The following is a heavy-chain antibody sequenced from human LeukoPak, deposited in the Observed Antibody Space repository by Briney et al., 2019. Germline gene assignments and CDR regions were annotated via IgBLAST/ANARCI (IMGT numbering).Heavy chain of an antibody. D-gene: IGHD4-23*01. CDR1: GGTFSSYA. Sequence: ASVKVSCKASGGTFSSYAISWVRQAPGQGLEWMGWISAYNGNTNYAQKLQGRVTMTTDTSTSTAYMELRSLRSDDTAVYYCARDPLHDYGGNPEVAFDIWGQGTMVTVSS. CDR3: ARDPLHDYGGNPEVAFDI. V-gene: IGHV1-18*01. CDR2: ISAYNGNT. J-gene: IGHJ3*02.